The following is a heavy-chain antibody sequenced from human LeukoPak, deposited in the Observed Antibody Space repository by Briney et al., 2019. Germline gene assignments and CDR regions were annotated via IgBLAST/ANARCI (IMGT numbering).Heavy chain of an antibody. Sequence: PGGSLRLSCTASGFTFDDYAMYWVRQAPGQGLEWVSGISWNSGSIAYADSVKGRFTISRDNAKNSLYLQMNSLRAEDTASYYCVKGRWFGELLSWGQGTLVSVSS. D-gene: IGHD3-10*01. J-gene: IGHJ5*02. CDR1: GFTFDDYA. V-gene: IGHV3-9*01. CDR3: VKGRWFGELLS. CDR2: ISWNSGSI.